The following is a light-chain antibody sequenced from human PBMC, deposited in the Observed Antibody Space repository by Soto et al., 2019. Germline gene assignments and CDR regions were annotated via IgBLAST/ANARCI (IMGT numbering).Light chain of an antibody. CDR1: SSDVGAYNY. J-gene: IGLJ1*01. V-gene: IGLV2-14*01. CDR3: CSYTTSNTFV. Sequence: QSVLIQPASVSGSLGQSITIFCSGTSSDVGAYNYVSWYQQYPGKAPKLMIYHVTDRPSGVSNRFSGSKSGNTASLTISGLQAEDEADYYCCSYTTSNTFVFGTGTKVTVL. CDR2: HVT.